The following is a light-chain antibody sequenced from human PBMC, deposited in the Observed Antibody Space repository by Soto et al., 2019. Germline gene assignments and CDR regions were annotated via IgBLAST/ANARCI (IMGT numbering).Light chain of an antibody. V-gene: IGKV3-11*01. CDR2: DVS. CDR1: QSDGNY. J-gene: IGKJ2*01. Sequence: SVLTQSPATLSLSPGERATLSCRASQSDGNYIAWYQQKPGQPPRLLIYDVSNRATGVPARFSGSGSGTDFTLTNSSLEPEDFGVYHCQQRSSWPRMYTFGQGTKLEI. CDR3: QQRSSWPRMYT.